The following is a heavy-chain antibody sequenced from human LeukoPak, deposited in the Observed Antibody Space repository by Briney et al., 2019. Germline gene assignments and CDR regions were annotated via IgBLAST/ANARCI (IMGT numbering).Heavy chain of an antibody. CDR1: GYSFTSYW. V-gene: IGHV5-51*01. CDR2: IYPGDSDT. D-gene: IGHD3-22*01. Sequence: GESLKISCKGSGYSFTSYWIGWVRQLPGKGLGWMGIIYPGDSDTRYSPSFQGQVTISADKSISTAYLQWSSLKASDTAMYYCARHAYYYDSSGSGAFDIWGQGTMVTVSS. CDR3: ARHAYYYDSSGSGAFDI. J-gene: IGHJ3*02.